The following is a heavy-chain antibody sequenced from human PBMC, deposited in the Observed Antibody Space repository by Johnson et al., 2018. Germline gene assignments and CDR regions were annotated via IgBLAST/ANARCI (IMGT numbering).Heavy chain of an antibody. V-gene: IGHV3-30-3*01. CDR1: GFTFSSYA. CDR2: ISYDGSNN. D-gene: IGHD6-19*01. Sequence: VQLQESGGGVVQPRRSLRLSCAASGFTFSSYAMHWVRQAPGKGLEWVAVISYDGSNNYYAASVNGRFIIARDNSKNTLYLQMNSLRAEDTAVYYCARDSPGGGWPLDAFDIWGQGTMVTVSS. J-gene: IGHJ3*02. CDR3: ARDSPGGGWPLDAFDI.